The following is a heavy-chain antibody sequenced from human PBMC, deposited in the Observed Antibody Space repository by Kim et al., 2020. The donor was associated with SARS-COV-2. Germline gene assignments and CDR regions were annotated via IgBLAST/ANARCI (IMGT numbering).Heavy chain of an antibody. J-gene: IGHJ3*02. CDR1: GYTFTDYS. CDR2: IKPNSGGT. V-gene: IGHV1-2*02. CDR3: ARDETSPFDI. D-gene: IGHD4-17*01. Sequence: ASVKVSCKASGYTFTDYSMHWVRQAPGQGLEWMGWIKPNSGGTDYAQKFQGRVTMTRDTSINTAYMELSRLRSDDTAVYYCARDETSPFDIWGQGTTVTVSS.